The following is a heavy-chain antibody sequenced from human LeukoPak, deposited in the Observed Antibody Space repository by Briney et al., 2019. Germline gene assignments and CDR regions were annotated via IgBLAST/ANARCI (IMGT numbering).Heavy chain of an antibody. CDR1: GFTFSSYW. Sequence: GGSLTLSCAASGFTFSSYWMSWVRQAPGKGLEWVANIKQDGSKKYYVDSVKGRFTISRDNAKNSLYLQMNSLRAEDTAVYYCARDRWFTPNDYYYYGMDVWGQGTTVTVSS. CDR2: IKQDGSKK. D-gene: IGHD3-10*01. J-gene: IGHJ6*02. CDR3: ARDRWFTPNDYYYYGMDV. V-gene: IGHV3-7*01.